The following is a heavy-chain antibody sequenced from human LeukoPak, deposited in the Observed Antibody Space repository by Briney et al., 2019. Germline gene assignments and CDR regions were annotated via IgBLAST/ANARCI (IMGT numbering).Heavy chain of an antibody. Sequence: ASVKVSCKASGYTFTSYGISWVRQAPGQGLEWMGWISAYNGNTNYAQKLQGRVTMTTDTSTSTACMELRSLRSDDTAVYYCARVMITMVRGSTYYYYYMDVWGKGTTVTVSS. D-gene: IGHD3-10*01. CDR3: ARVMITMVRGSTYYYYYMDV. J-gene: IGHJ6*03. CDR1: GYTFTSYG. CDR2: ISAYNGNT. V-gene: IGHV1-18*01.